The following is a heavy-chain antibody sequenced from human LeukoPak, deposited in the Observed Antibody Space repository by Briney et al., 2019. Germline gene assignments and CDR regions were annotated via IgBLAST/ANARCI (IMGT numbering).Heavy chain of an antibody. CDR2: INTNTGNP. J-gene: IGHJ4*02. V-gene: IGHV7-4-1*02. CDR1: GYTFTSYA. Sequence: GASVKVSCKASGYTFTSYAMNWVRQAPGQGLEWMGWINTNTGNPTYAQGFTGRFVFSLDTSVSTAYLQISSLKAEDTAVYYCARADCTNGVCYPDFDYWGQGTLVTVSS. CDR3: ARADCTNGVCYPDFDY. D-gene: IGHD2-8*01.